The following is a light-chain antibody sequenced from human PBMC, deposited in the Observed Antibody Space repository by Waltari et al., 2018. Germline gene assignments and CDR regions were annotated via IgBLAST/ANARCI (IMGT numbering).Light chain of an antibody. CDR3: AAWDGSLNAYV. V-gene: IGLV1-44*01. J-gene: IGLJ1*01. CDR2: TIS. Sequence: QSVLTQPPSASGTPGQRVTISCSGSSSNIGSNYVNWYQQFPGTAPKLLTYTISPRPLWVPDRFSGSKSGTSASLAISGLQSEDEADYYCAAWDGSLNAYVFGAGTKVTVL. CDR1: SSNIGSNY.